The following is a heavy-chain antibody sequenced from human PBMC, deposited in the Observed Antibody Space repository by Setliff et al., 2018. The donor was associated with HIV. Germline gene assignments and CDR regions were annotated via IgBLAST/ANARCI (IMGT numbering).Heavy chain of an antibody. CDR2: IIPTFTRA. J-gene: IGHJ4*02. V-gene: IGHV1-69*05. D-gene: IGHD3-16*01. Sequence: SVKVSCKASGGTFGRFGISWVRQAPGQGLEWMGGIIPTFTRANYAQKSQARVIITTDESTSTAYMELSSLRSEDTAVYYCARDRGGVGYNPSYYFDYWGQGTLVTVSS. CDR3: ARDRGGVGYNPSYYFDY. CDR1: GGTFGRFG.